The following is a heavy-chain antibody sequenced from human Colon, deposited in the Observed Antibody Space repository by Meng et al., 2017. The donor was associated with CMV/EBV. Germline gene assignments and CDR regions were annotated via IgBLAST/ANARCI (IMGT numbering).Heavy chain of an antibody. D-gene: IGHD6-19*01. J-gene: IGHJ5*01. CDR3: VRGSSGWGNWFDS. V-gene: IGHV6-1*01. CDR2: TYLRSKWYT. Sequence: SETLSLTCAMSGDKVSTNSATWNWIRQSPSRGLEWLARTYLRSKWYTAYAESVRSRINITTDTSKNQLSLQLSSVTPEDTAVYYCVRGSSGWGNWFDSWGQGTLVTVSS. CDR1: GDKVSTNSAT.